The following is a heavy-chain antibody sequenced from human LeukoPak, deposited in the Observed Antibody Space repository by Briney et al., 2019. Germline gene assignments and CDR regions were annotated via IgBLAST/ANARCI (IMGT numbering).Heavy chain of an antibody. Sequence: GESLKISCKGSGYSFTSYWIGWVRQMPGKGLEWMGIIYPGDSDTRYSPSFQGQVTISADKSISTAYLQWSSLKASDTAMYYCARQTPAGQQLVTRFDPWGQGTLVTVSS. CDR3: ARQTPAGQQLVTRFDP. J-gene: IGHJ5*02. V-gene: IGHV5-51*01. D-gene: IGHD6-13*01. CDR1: GYSFTSYW. CDR2: IYPGDSDT.